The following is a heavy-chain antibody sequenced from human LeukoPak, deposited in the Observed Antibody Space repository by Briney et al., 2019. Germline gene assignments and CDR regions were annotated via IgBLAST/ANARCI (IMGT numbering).Heavy chain of an antibody. CDR1: GFTFSSCA. V-gene: IGHV3-30*04. CDR2: ISNDGINK. CDR3: AKDPTQQIPLFERNWSDP. J-gene: IGHJ5*02. D-gene: IGHD6-13*01. Sequence: GGSLRLSCAASGFTFSSCAMHWVRQAPGKGLEWVAVISNDGINKYYADSVKGRFTISRDNSKNTLYLQMNSLRAEDTAVYYCAKDPTQQIPLFERNWSDPWGQGTLVTVSS.